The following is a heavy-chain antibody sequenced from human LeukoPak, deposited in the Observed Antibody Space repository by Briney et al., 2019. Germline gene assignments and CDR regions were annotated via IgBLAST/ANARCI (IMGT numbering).Heavy chain of an antibody. CDR2: IYTSGST. D-gene: IGHD3-22*01. V-gene: IGHV4-4*07. CDR3: ARVRYDSSGRGRFDY. J-gene: IGHJ4*02. CDR1: GGSISSYY. Sequence: SETLSLTCTASGGSISSYYWSWIRQPAGQGLEWIGRIYTSGSTNYNPFLKSRVTMAVDTSKNQFSLKLSSVTAADTAVYYCARVRYDSSGRGRFDYWGQGTLVTVSS.